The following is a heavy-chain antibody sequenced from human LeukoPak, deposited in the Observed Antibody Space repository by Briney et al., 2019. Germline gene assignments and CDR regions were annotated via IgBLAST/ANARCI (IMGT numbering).Heavy chain of an antibody. CDR2: IYYSGST. CDR3: AGAQKLPQYYFDY. D-gene: IGHD2-15*01. V-gene: IGHV4-59*01. CDR1: GGSISSYY. Sequence: PSETLSLTCTVSGGSISSYYWSWIRQPPGKGLEWNGYIYYSGSTNYNPSLKSRVTISVDTSKNQFSLKLSSVTAADTAVYYCAGAQKLPQYYFDYWGQGTLVTVSS. J-gene: IGHJ4*02.